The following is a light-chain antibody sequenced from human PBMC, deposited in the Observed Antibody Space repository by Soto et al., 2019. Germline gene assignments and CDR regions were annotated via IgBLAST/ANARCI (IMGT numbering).Light chain of an antibody. Sequence: DIQMTQSPSTLSASVGDRVAITCRASQSVSNWLAWYQQKPGKAPKLLIYDASSLQSGVPSRFSGSGSGTEFTLTISSLQPDDFATYYCQQYNSYSTFGQGTRLYIK. CDR3: QQYNSYST. CDR1: QSVSNW. CDR2: DAS. J-gene: IGKJ2*01. V-gene: IGKV1-5*01.